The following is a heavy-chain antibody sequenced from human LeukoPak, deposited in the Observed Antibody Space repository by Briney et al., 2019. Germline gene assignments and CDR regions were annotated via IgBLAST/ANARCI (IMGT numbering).Heavy chain of an antibody. Sequence: SETLSLTCTVAGGSINSYWSWIRQPAGKGLEWIGRISGSGTITYNPALQSRLSISIDTSKNQFSLKLMSVTAADTAVYYCARDSGTTGEVKFDPWGQGTLVTVSS. J-gene: IGHJ5*02. CDR1: GGSINSY. CDR2: ISGSGTI. V-gene: IGHV4-4*07. D-gene: IGHD3-10*01. CDR3: ARDSGTTGEVKFDP.